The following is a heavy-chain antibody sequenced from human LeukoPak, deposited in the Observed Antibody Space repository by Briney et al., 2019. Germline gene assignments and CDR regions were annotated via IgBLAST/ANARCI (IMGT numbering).Heavy chain of an antibody. CDR3: ASTLCSDDNCNFDYYYYMDV. D-gene: IGHD2-15*01. CDR2: INGNGSTT. CDR1: GFTFSSYW. V-gene: IGHV3-74*01. J-gene: IGHJ6*03. Sequence: GGSLRLSCAASGFTFSSYWMRWVRHAPGKGLWWVSRINGNGSTTNYAESVKGRLTISRDNAQNTLYLQMNSLRVEDTAVYYCASTLCSDDNCNFDYYYYMDVWGKGTTVTISS.